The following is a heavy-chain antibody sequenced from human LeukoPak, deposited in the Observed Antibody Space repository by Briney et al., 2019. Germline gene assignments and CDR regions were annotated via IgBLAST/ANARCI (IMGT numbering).Heavy chain of an antibody. Sequence: SETLSLTWAVHGXSLSGNYGSWIRQPPGKGLEWIGQGTHDGVTNYNPSLKSRVTVSVDTPRNQVSLKVTSLTAADTAVYYCARGLNILDYWGQGTLVTVSS. J-gene: IGHJ4*02. CDR3: ARGLNILDY. CDR2: GTHDGVT. CDR1: GXSLSGNY. V-gene: IGHV4-34*01.